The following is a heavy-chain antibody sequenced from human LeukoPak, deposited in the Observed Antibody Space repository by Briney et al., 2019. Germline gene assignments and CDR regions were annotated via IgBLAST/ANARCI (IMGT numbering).Heavy chain of an antibody. Sequence: GGSLRLSCAASGFTFSSYEMNWVRQAPGKGLEWVSYISSSGSTIYYADSVKGRFTVSRDNSKNTLYLQMNSLRAEDTAMYYCARESGYAVGDYWGQGTLVTVSS. CDR2: ISSSGSTI. CDR1: GFTFSSYE. CDR3: ARESGYAVGDY. D-gene: IGHD5-12*01. J-gene: IGHJ4*02. V-gene: IGHV3-48*03.